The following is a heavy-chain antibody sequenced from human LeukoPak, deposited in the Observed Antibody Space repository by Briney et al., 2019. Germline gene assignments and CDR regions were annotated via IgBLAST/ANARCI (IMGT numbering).Heavy chain of an antibody. Sequence: SETLSLTCTVSGGSISSSSYYWGWIRQPPGKGLEWIGSIYYSGSTYYNPSRKSRVTIPVDTSKNQFSLKLSSVTAADTAVYYCARLSGYYSLFDYWGQGTLVTVSS. J-gene: IGHJ4*02. D-gene: IGHD3-22*01. V-gene: IGHV4-39*01. CDR3: ARLSGYYSLFDY. CDR2: IYYSGST. CDR1: GGSISSSSYY.